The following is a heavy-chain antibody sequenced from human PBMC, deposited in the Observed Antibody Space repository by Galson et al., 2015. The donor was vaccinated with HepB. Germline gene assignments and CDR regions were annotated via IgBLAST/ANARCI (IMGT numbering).Heavy chain of an antibody. CDR3: ARLPYYGSWSSKVANSYYGMDV. J-gene: IGHJ6*02. D-gene: IGHD3-10*01. CDR2: ISGSGGST. V-gene: IGHV3-23*01. CDR1: GFTFSNYA. Sequence: SLRLSCAASGFTFSNYAMSWVRRAPGKGLEWVSNISGSGGSTYYADSVKGRITISRDNSKNTLYLLMNSLRAEDTAVYYCARLPYYGSWSSKVANSYYGMDVWGQGTTVTVSS.